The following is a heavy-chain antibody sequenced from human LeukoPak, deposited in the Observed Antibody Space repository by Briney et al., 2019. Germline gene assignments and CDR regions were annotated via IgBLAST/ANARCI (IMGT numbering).Heavy chain of an antibody. V-gene: IGHV4-34*01. D-gene: IGHD5-12*01. J-gene: IGHJ4*02. CDR2: INHSGST. CDR1: GGSFSGYY. CDR3: ARSLGVATIYPLDY. Sequence: SETLSLTCAVYGGSFSGYYWSWIRQPPGKGLEWIGEINHSGSTNYNPSLKSGVTISVETSKKQFSLKLSSVTAADTAVYYCARSLGVATIYPLDYWGQGTLVTVSS.